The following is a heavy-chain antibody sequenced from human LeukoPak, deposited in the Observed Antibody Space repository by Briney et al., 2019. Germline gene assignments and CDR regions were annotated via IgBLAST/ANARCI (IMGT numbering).Heavy chain of an antibody. D-gene: IGHD1-26*01. CDR2: ISGRGDGT. CDR1: GFTFTTYT. Sequence: GGSLRLSCAASGFTFTTYTMNWVRQAPGKGLEWVSAISGRGDGTYYADFVKGRFTISRDNSKNTLFLQMNSLRVEDTATYYCAKGTERYREVSSFDSWGRGTLVAVSS. V-gene: IGHV3-23*01. J-gene: IGHJ4*02. CDR3: AKGTERYREVSSFDS.